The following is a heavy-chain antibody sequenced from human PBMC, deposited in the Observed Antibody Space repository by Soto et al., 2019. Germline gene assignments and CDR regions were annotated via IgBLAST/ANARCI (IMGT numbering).Heavy chain of an antibody. Sequence: ASVKVSCKASGGTFSSYAISWVRQAPGQGLEWMGGIIPIFGTANYAQKFQGRVTITADESTSTAYMELSSLRSEDTAVYYCARAPVVSSSFARSYYFDYWGQGTLVTVSS. V-gene: IGHV1-69*13. D-gene: IGHD6-6*01. CDR2: IIPIFGTA. J-gene: IGHJ4*02. CDR3: ARAPVVSSSFARSYYFDY. CDR1: GGTFSSYA.